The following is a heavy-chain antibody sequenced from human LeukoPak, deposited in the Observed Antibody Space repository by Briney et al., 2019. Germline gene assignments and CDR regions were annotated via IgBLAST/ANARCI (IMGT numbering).Heavy chain of an antibody. V-gene: IGHV3-74*01. CDR2: INNDGSSA. CDR1: GFTFSSYW. CDR3: AKSLGGDYGSGSYYVVFDS. D-gene: IGHD3-10*01. J-gene: IGHJ4*02. Sequence: GGSLRLSCVASGFTFSSYWMHWVRQAPGKGPVWVSRINNDGSSAIYADSVKGRFTISRDTSKNTLWLQMNSLRVDDTALYYCAKSLGGDYGSGSYYVVFDSWGQGTLVTVSS.